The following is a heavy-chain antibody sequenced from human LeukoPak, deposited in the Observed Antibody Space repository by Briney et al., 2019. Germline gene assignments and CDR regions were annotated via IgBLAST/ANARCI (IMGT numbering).Heavy chain of an antibody. CDR2: IYYSGST. Sequence: PSETLSLTCTVSGGSISSSSYYWGWIRQPPGKGLEWIGSIYYSGSTYYNPSLKSRVTISVDTSKNQFSLKLSSVTAADTAVYYCARGPIVGATSDFDYWGQGTLVTVSS. J-gene: IGHJ4*02. CDR1: GGSISSSSYY. V-gene: IGHV4-39*07. CDR3: ARGPIVGATSDFDY. D-gene: IGHD1-26*01.